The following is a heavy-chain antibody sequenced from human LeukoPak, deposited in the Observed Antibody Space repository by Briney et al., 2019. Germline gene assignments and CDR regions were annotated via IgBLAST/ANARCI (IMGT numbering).Heavy chain of an antibody. V-gene: IGHV4-39*01. Sequence: SETLSLTCTVSGGSISSSSYYWGWLHQPPGNGLEWIRSIYYSGSTYYNPSLKSRVTISVDTSKNQFSLKLSSVTAADTAVYYCARQITMIVVDYWGQGTLVTVSS. J-gene: IGHJ4*02. CDR2: IYYSGST. CDR3: ARQITMIVVDY. CDR1: GGSISSSSYY. D-gene: IGHD3-22*01.